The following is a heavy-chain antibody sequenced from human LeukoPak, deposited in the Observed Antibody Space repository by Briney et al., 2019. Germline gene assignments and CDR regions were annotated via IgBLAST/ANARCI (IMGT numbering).Heavy chain of an antibody. J-gene: IGHJ4*02. V-gene: IGHV4-30-2*01. CDR2: IYHSGST. CDR3: ASQGRFGVEDDY. CDR1: GGSISSGGYS. D-gene: IGHD2-8*01. Sequence: PSQTLSLTCAVSGGSISSGGYSWSWIWQPPGKSLEWIGYIYHSGSTYYNPSLKSRVTISVDRSKNQFSLKLSSVTAADTAVYYCASQGRFGVEDDYGGQGTLVSVSS.